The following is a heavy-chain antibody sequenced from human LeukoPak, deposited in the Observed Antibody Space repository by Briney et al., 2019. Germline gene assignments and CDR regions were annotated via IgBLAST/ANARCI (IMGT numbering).Heavy chain of an antibody. V-gene: IGHV4-38-2*02. CDR2: IYHSGST. CDR1: GYSISSGYY. D-gene: IGHD3-22*01. CDR3: AGEYYYDSSGYHDY. J-gene: IGHJ4*02. Sequence: SETLSLTCTVSGYSISSGYYWGWIRQPPGKGLEWIGSIYHSGSTYYNPSLKSRVTISVDTSKNQFSLKLRSVTAADTAVYYCAGEYYYDSSGYHDYWGQGTLVTVSS.